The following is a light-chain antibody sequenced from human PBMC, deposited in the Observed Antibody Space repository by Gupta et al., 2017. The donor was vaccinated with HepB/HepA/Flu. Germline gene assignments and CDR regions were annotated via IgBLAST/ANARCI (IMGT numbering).Light chain of an antibody. CDR3: AAWDDSLHGYV. CDR1: RSNIGSYT. CDR2: DNS. J-gene: IGLJ1*01. V-gene: IGLV1-44*01. Sequence: SVVTQPPSASGTPRQRVTMSCSGGRSNIGSYTVNWYQQVPGTAPLLLNSDNSQRPSGVPDRFSGCKSGTSSSLAISGLQSDDEADYYCAAWDDSLHGYVFGTGTKVTVL.